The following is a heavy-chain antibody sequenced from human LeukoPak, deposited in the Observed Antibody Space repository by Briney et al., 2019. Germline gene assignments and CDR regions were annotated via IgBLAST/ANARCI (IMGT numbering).Heavy chain of an antibody. CDR3: ARDGEGAAAGFDY. D-gene: IGHD6-13*01. V-gene: IGHV4-59*12. J-gene: IGHJ4*02. CDR2: IYYSGST. Sequence: PSETLSLTCTVSGGSISSYYWSWIRQPPGKGLEWIGYIYYSGSTYYNPSLKSRVTISVDTSKNQFSLKLSSVTAADTAVYYCARDGEGAAAGFDYWGQGTLVTVSS. CDR1: GGSISSYY.